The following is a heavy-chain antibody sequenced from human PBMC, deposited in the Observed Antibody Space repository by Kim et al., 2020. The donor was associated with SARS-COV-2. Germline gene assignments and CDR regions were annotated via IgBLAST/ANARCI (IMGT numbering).Heavy chain of an antibody. J-gene: IGHJ5*02. D-gene: IGHD3-10*01. CDR3: ARWTLVLGVRRYNWFDP. Sequence: SETLSLTCTVSGGSISSGGYYWSWIRQHPGKGLEWIGYIYYSGSTYYNPSLKSRVTISVDTSKNQFSLKLSSVTAADTAVYYCARWTLVLGVRRYNWFDPWGQGTLVTVSS. CDR1: GGSISSGGYY. V-gene: IGHV4-31*03. CDR2: IYYSGST.